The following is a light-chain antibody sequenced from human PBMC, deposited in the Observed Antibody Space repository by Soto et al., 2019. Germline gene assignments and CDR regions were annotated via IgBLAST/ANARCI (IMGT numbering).Light chain of an antibody. CDR1: QTVYNDY. CDR2: GAS. J-gene: IGKJ1*01. V-gene: IGKV3-20*01. CDR3: QQYGSSQWT. Sequence: IVLTQSPGTLSLSPGERATLSCRASQTVYNDYLAWYQQKPGQPPRLLISGASKRATGIPDRFSGSGSGTDVSLTISRLGPEDSAVYYCQQYGSSQWTFGQGTKVEIK.